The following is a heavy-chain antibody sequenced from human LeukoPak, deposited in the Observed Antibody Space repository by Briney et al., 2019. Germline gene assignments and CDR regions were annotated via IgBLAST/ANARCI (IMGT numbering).Heavy chain of an antibody. V-gene: IGHV4-59*01. Sequence: SETLSLTCAVYGGSFSDYYWSWIRQPPGKGLEWIGYVYHSGSTNYNPSLKSRVTMSVDTSNNQFSLKLSSVTAADTAMYYCAREGDYYDSGGYYRIDFWGQGTLVTVSS. CDR3: AREGDYYDSGGYYRIDF. CDR1: GGSFSDYY. J-gene: IGHJ4*02. CDR2: VYHSGST. D-gene: IGHD3-22*01.